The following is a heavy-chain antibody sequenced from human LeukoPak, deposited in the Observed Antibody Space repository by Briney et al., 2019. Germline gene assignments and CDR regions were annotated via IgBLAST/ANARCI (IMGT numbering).Heavy chain of an antibody. CDR2: ISYDGSNK. V-gene: IGHV3-30-3*01. CDR3: ARDTRLNKGDYFDY. J-gene: IGHJ4*02. Sequence: GRSLRLSCAASGFTFSSYTMHWVRQAPGKGLEWVAVISYDGSNKYYADSVKGRFTISRDNAKNSLYLQMNSLRAEDTAVYYCARDTRLNKGDYFDYWGQETLVTVSS. D-gene: IGHD3-16*01. CDR1: GFTFSSYT.